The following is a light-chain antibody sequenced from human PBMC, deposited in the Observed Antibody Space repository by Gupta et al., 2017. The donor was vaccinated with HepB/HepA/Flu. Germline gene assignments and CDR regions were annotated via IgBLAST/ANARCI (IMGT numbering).Light chain of an antibody. CDR3: CSSAGTGSIYI. CDR2: EVS. J-gene: IGLJ2*01. CDR1: SSDVGSNNL. V-gene: IGLV2-23*02. Sequence: SALTLPAPVSGAPGQSITISCTGTSSDVGSNNLVSWFQHHPGKVPKLMIYEVSKRPSGVSNRFSASKSDNTASLTISGLQAEDEADYYCCSSAGTGSIYIFGGGTKLTVL.